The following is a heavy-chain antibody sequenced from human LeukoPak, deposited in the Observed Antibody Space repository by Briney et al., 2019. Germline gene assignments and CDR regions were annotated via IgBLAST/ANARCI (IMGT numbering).Heavy chain of an antibody. V-gene: IGHV3-53*01. CDR2: IYSGGST. Sequence: GESLRLSCAASGFTVSSNYMSWVRPAPGKGLEWVSAIYSGGSTYYADSVKGRFTISRDNSKNTLYLQMNSLRAEDTAVYYCAKGAVEMATPFSWGQGTLVTVSS. CDR1: GFTVSSNY. CDR3: AKGAVEMATPFS. D-gene: IGHD5-24*01. J-gene: IGHJ4*02.